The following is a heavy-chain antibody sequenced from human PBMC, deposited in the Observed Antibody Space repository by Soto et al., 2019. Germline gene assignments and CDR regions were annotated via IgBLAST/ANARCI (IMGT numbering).Heavy chain of an antibody. J-gene: IGHJ3*02. CDR1: GYSFTGYY. CDR2: INPNSGGT. D-gene: IGHD1-7*01. V-gene: IGHV1-2*02. CDR3: ARTLGNWNCPNDAFDI. Sequence: ASVKVSCKASGYSFTGYYMHWVRQVPGQGLEWMGWINPNSGGTNYAQKFQGRVTMTRDTSISTAYMELSRLRSDDTAVYSCARTLGNWNCPNDAFDIWGQGTMVTVSS.